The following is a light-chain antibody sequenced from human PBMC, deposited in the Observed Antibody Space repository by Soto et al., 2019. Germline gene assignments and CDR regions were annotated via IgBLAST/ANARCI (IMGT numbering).Light chain of an antibody. V-gene: IGKV3-20*01. CDR3: QQYGSSPYT. CDR1: QSVSSSY. J-gene: IGKJ2*01. CDR2: GAS. Sequence: EIVLTQSPGTLSLSPGERATLSCRASQSVSSSYLAWYQQKPGQAPRLLIYGASSRATCIPDRFSGSGSGTDFTLTISRLDPEDLAGYYCQQYGSSPYTFSQRTKLAIK.